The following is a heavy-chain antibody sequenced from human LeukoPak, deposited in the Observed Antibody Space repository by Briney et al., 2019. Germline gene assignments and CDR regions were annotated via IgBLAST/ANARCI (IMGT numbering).Heavy chain of an antibody. Sequence: PGGSLRLSCAASGFTFSSYAMSWVRQAAGKGLEWVSAVSGSGGSTYYAESVRGGCSISRDNSKNTLYLQMNSLRAEETAVYYCAKDRSGRYYVVFDYWGQGTLVTVSS. J-gene: IGHJ4*02. V-gene: IGHV3-23*01. CDR3: AKDRSGRYYVVFDY. CDR1: GFTFSSYA. CDR2: VSGSGGST. D-gene: IGHD1-26*01.